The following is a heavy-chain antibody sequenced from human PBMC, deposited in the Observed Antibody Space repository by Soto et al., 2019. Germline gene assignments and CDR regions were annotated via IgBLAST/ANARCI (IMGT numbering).Heavy chain of an antibody. CDR2: IYYSGST. D-gene: IGHD5-18*01. CDR3: ARDNGYSYGHFDY. CDR1: GGSISSYY. J-gene: IGHJ4*02. Sequence: SETLSLTCTVSGGSISSYYWSWIRQPPGKGLEWIGYIYYSGSTNYNPSLKSRVTISVDTSKNQFSLKLSSVTAADTAVYYCARDNGYSYGHFDYWGQGTLVTVSS. V-gene: IGHV4-59*01.